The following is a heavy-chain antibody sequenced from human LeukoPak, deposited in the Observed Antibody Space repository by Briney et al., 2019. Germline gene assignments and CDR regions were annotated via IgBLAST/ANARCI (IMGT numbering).Heavy chain of an antibody. Sequence: PGGSLRLSCAASGFNFNNFGMHWVRQAPGKGLEWVSFIRYDGSDKYYADSVKGRFTISRDNAKNTLSLQMNSLRPQDTAVCYCARTARHLDYWGQGTLVTVSS. CDR3: ARTARHLDY. V-gene: IGHV3-30*02. D-gene: IGHD5-18*01. CDR2: IRYDGSDK. CDR1: GFNFNNFG. J-gene: IGHJ4*02.